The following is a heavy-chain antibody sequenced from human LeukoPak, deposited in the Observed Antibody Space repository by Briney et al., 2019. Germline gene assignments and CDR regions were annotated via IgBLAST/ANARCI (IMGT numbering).Heavy chain of an antibody. V-gene: IGHV4-34*01. D-gene: IGHD2-2*01. J-gene: IGHJ4*02. Sequence: PSETLSLTCAVYGGSFSGYYWSWIRQPPGKGLEWIGEINHSGSTNYNPSLKSRVTISVDTSKNQFSLKLSSVTAADTAVYYCAGESRYCSSTSCSYYLDYWGQGTLVTVSS. CDR2: INHSGST. CDR3: AGESRYCSSTSCSYYLDY. CDR1: GGSFSGYY.